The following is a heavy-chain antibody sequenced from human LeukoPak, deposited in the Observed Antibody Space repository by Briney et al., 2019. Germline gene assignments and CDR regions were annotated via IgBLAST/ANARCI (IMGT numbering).Heavy chain of an antibody. V-gene: IGHV4-59*08. CDR3: ARHRGYCSSTSCSYNWFDP. J-gene: IGHJ5*02. CDR1: GDSISSDY. Sequence: PSETLSLTCTVSGDSISSDYWSWIRQSPGKGLEWIGYIYYSGSTKYNPSLESRVTMSVDTSKNRFSLKLSSVTAADTAVYYCARHRGYCSSTSCSYNWFDPWGQGTLVTVSS. D-gene: IGHD2-2*03. CDR2: IYYSGST.